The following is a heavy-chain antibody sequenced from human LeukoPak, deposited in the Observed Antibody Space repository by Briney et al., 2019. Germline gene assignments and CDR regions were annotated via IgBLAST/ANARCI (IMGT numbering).Heavy chain of an antibody. CDR3: ANERWGYYYDSSGYGPGYFDY. J-gene: IGHJ4*02. D-gene: IGHD3-22*01. CDR2: ISGSGGST. CDR1: GFTFSSYA. Sequence: SGGSLRLSCAASGFTFSSYAMSWVRQAPGKGLEWVSAISGSGGSTYYADSVKGWFTISRDNSKNTLYLQMNSLRAEDTAVYYCANERWGYYYDSSGYGPGYFDYWGQGTLVTVSS. V-gene: IGHV3-23*01.